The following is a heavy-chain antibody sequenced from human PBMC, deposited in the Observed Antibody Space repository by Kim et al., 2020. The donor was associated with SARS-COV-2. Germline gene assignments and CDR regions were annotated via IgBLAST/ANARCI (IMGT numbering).Heavy chain of an antibody. CDR3: ARDLAGLDD. Sequence: SETLSLTCTVSGGSISSYYWSWIRQPPGKGLEWIGYIYYSGSTNYNPSLKSRGTISVDTSKNQFSLKLSSVTAADTAVDYCARDLAGLDDWGQGNLVTDS. D-gene: IGHD6-19*01. CDR2: IYYSGST. V-gene: IGHV4-59*01. J-gene: IGHJ4*02. CDR1: GGSISSYY.